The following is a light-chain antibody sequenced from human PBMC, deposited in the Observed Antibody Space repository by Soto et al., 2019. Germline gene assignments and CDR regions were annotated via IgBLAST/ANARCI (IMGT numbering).Light chain of an antibody. CDR2: EVN. CDR1: SSDVGDYKY. Sequence: VLTQPASVSGSPGQSITISCTGTSSDVGDYKYVSWYQHHPGKAPKLVIYEVNNRPSGVSNRFSGSKSGNTASLTISGLQAEDEADYYCNTYTRSSTLVVFGGGTQLTVL. V-gene: IGLV2-14*01. J-gene: IGLJ2*01. CDR3: NTYTRSSTLVV.